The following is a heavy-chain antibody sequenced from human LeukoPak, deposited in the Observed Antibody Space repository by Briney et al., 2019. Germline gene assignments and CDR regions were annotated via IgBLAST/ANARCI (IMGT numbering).Heavy chain of an antibody. CDR3: AIAAAGTNYYFDY. CDR1: GFTVSSNY. CDR2: IYSGGST. D-gene: IGHD6-13*01. Sequence: GPLRLSCAASGFTVSSNYMSWVRQAAGKGLEWVSVIYSGGSTYYADSVKGRFTISRDNSKNTLYLQMNSLRAEDTAVYYCAIAAAGTNYYFDYWGQGTLVTVSS. J-gene: IGHJ4*02. V-gene: IGHV3-66*01.